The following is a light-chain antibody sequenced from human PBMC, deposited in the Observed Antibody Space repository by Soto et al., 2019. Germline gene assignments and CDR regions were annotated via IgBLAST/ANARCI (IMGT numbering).Light chain of an antibody. CDR2: WAS. V-gene: IGKV4-1*01. CDR1: QSVLYSSNSKNY. CDR3: QQYYSSPWT. J-gene: IGKJ1*01. Sequence: IVMTQSPDSLAVSLGERATINCKSSQSVLYSSNSKNYLAWYQQKPGQPPKLLIYWASTRESGVPDRFSGSGSGTDFNLTISSLQAEDVAVYYCQQYYSSPWTFGQGTKVEIK.